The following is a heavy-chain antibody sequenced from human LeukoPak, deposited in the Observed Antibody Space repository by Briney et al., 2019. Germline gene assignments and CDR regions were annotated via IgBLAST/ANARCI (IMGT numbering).Heavy chain of an antibody. CDR3: ARDVNAAFDI. CDR2: ISSSSSYI. J-gene: IGHJ3*02. CDR1: GFTFSSYG. D-gene: IGHD3-3*02. V-gene: IGHV3-21*01. Sequence: GRSLRLSCAASGFTFSSYGMHWVRQAPGKGLEWVSSISSSSSYIYYADSVKGRFTISRDDAKNSLYLQMNSLRAEDTAVYYCARDVNAAFDIWGQGTMVTVSS.